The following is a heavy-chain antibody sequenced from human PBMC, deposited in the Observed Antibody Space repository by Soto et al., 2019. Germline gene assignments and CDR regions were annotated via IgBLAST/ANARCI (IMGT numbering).Heavy chain of an antibody. Sequence: EVQLVESGGGLVQPGGSLRLSCTASGFTFSSYWMSWVRQAPGKGLEGGANKKDDGSEKYYVDPVKGRFTISRDNAKDSLYLQMNSLRAEDTAVYYCARDSVRGYYDSSGYSTALDYWGQGTLVPVSS. V-gene: IGHV3-7*01. CDR2: KKDDGSEK. D-gene: IGHD3-22*01. CDR1: GFTFSSYW. CDR3: ARDSVRGYYDSSGYSTALDY. J-gene: IGHJ4*02.